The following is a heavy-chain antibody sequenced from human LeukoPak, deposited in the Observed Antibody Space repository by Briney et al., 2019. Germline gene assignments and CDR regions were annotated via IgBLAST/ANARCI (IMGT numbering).Heavy chain of an antibody. D-gene: IGHD4-17*01. V-gene: IGHV4-39*01. CDR3: ARLDYGDYGGFDY. CDR1: GGSFSNYY. J-gene: IGHJ4*02. Sequence: SETLSLTCAVYGGSFSNYYWGWIRQPPGKGLEWIGTIYYSGDTYYNPSLKGRVIISADTSKNQFSLRLSSLTAADTAVYYCARLDYGDYGGFDYWGQGTLVTVSS. CDR2: IYYSGDT.